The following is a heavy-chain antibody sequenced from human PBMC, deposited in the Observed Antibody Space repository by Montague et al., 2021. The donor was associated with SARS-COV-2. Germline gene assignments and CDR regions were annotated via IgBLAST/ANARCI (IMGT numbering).Heavy chain of an antibody. CDR2: IYYSGST. CDR3: ARGGYYDYAFDI. Sequence: SETLSLTCTVSGGSISSYYWSWIRRPPGKGLEWIGYIYYSGSTNYNPSLKSRVTISVDTSKNQFSLKLSSVTAADTAVYYCARGGYYDYAFDIWGQGTMVTVSS. J-gene: IGHJ3*02. CDR1: GGSISSYY. V-gene: IGHV4-59*01. D-gene: IGHD3-22*01.